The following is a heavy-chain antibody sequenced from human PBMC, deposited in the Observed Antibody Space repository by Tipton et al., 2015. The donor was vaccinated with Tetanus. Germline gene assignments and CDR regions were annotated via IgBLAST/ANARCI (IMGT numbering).Heavy chain of an antibody. CDR3: ATARNKVSITRLQY. Sequence: QLVQSGAEVKKPGSSVKVSCEASGGTFGSYAVNWVRQAPGQGLEWMGGIIPFSDTIEYSQKFQGRVTITADRSSSPAYMELSSLRSEDTAVYYCATARNKVSITRLQYWGPGTLVTVSS. CDR1: GGTFGSYA. D-gene: IGHD3-10*01. CDR2: IIPFSDTI. J-gene: IGHJ4*02. V-gene: IGHV1-69*06.